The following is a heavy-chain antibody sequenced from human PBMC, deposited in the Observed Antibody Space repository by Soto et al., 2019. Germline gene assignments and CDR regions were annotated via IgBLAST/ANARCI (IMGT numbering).Heavy chain of an antibody. CDR2: IIPIFGTT. CDR1: RSTFSSYG. D-gene: IGHD6-6*01. J-gene: IGHJ4*02. V-gene: IGHV1-69*01. Sequence: QVQLVQSGAEVKKPGSSVKVSCKASRSTFSSYGISWVRQAPGQGLEWMGGIIPIFGTTNYAQKFQGRVTITADESTSTAYMELRTLTSEDTAVYYWARDGKYNTSYGDLDSWGQGSVV. CDR3: ARDGKYNTSYGDLDS.